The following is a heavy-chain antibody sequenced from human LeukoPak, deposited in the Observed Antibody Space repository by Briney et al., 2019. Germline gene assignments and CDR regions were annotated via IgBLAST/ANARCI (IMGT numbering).Heavy chain of an antibody. D-gene: IGHD6-19*01. Sequence: SETLPLTCAVYGGSFSGYYWSWIRQPPGKGLEWLGEINHSGSTNYNPSLKSRVTISVDTSKNQFSLKLSSVTAADTAVYYCARVPSSGWYRNWFDPWGQGTLVTVSS. CDR1: GGSFSGYY. CDR3: ARVPSSGWYRNWFDP. V-gene: IGHV4-34*01. J-gene: IGHJ5*02. CDR2: INHSGST.